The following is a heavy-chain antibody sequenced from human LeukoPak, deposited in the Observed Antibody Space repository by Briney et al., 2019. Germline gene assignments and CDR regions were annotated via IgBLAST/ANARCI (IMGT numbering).Heavy chain of an antibody. J-gene: IGHJ3*02. Sequence: PGGSLRLSCAASGFTFSDYYMSWIRQAPGKGLEWVSYISSSGSTIYYADSVKGRFTISRDNAKNSLYLQMNSLRAEDTAVYYCERDSGSYLGAAFDIWGQGTMVTVSS. CDR2: ISSSGSTI. V-gene: IGHV3-11*01. D-gene: IGHD1-26*01. CDR3: ERDSGSYLGAAFDI. CDR1: GFTFSDYY.